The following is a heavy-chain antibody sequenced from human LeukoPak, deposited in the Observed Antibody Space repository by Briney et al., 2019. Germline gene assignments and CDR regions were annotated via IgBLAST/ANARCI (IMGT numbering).Heavy chain of an antibody. Sequence: PGGSLRLSCAASGFTFSSYAMSWVRQAPGKGLEWVSAISGSGGSTYYADSVKGRFTISRDNSKNTLYLQMNSLRAEDTAVYYCAKGYYYDSSGYYSPCDYWGQGTLVTVSS. V-gene: IGHV3-23*01. CDR2: ISGSGGST. D-gene: IGHD3-22*01. CDR1: GFTFSSYA. CDR3: AKGYYYDSSGYYSPCDY. J-gene: IGHJ4*02.